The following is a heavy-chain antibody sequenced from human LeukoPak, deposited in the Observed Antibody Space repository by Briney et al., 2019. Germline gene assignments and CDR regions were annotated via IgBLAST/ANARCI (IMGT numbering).Heavy chain of an antibody. J-gene: IGHJ4*02. CDR3: ASRLKSYFDY. CDR1: GGSISSYY. CDR2: IYYSGST. Sequence: SETLSLTCTVSGGSISSYYWSWIRQPPGKGLEWIGYIYYSGSTNYNPSLKSRVTISVDTSKNQFSLKLSSVTAADTAVYYCASRLKSYFDYWGQGTLVTVSS. V-gene: IGHV4-59*08.